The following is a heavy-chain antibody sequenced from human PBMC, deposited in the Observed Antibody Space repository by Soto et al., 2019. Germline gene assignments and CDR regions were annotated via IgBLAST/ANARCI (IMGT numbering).Heavy chain of an antibody. Sequence: EVQLLESGGGLVQPGGSLRLSCAASGFPFTGYAMSWVRQAPGKGLEWVSAISGHGDATFYADSVKGRFTISRDNSKNTLYLHMNSLGAEDTALYYCANSRVSMVRGLIIIPNYWGQGTLVTVSS. CDR2: ISGHGDAT. V-gene: IGHV3-23*01. J-gene: IGHJ4*02. D-gene: IGHD3-10*01. CDR1: GFPFTGYA. CDR3: ANSRVSMVRGLIIIPNY.